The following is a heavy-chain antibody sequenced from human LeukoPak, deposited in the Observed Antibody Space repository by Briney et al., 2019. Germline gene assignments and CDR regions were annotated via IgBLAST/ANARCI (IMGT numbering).Heavy chain of an antibody. D-gene: IGHD3-10*01. V-gene: IGHV4-59*12. J-gene: IGHJ5*02. CDR2: IYYSGST. CDR1: GGSISSYF. CDR3: ARGGHGSGILQYWFDP. Sequence: SETLSLTCTVSGGSISSYFWSWIRQPPGKGLEWIGYIYYSGSTNYNPSLRSRVTISVDTSKNQFSLKLSSVTAADTAVYYCARGGHGSGILQYWFDPWGQGTLVTVSS.